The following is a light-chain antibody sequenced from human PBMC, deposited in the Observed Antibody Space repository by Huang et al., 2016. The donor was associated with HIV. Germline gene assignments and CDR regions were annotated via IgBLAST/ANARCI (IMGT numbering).Light chain of an antibody. Sequence: EIVLTQSPATLSLSPGEGATLFCRASQSVGTYLAWYQQKPGQPPRLLIYDASPRATGIPARFSGSGSGTEFTLTISSLEPEDFAVYYCQQRADWRTFGQGTKVEV. V-gene: IGKV3-11*01. CDR2: DAS. CDR3: QQRADWRT. J-gene: IGKJ1*01. CDR1: QSVGTY.